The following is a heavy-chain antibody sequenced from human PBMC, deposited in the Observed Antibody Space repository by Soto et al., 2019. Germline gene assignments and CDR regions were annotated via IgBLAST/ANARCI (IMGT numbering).Heavy chain of an antibody. Sequence: QLHLVQSGAVVKKPGASVTVSCSASGYPVTAYYMHWVRQAPGRGLEWMGGINPATGAAKYTQTFRGRVTMTGAPSTSTGCRELIVLTSEDTAFFYGARGGGVGVAVSAAFEMWGQGTLVTVAS. CDR2: INPATGAA. D-gene: IGHD3-3*01. V-gene: IGHV1-2*02. J-gene: IGHJ3*02. CDR1: GYPVTAYY. CDR3: ARGGGVGVAVSAAFEM.